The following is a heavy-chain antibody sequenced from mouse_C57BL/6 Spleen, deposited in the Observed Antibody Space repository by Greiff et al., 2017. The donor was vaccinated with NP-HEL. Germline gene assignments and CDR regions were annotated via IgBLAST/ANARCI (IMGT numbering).Heavy chain of an antibody. Sequence: EVQGVESGEGLVKPGGSLKLSCAASGFTFSSYAMSWVRQTPEKRLEWVAYISSGGDYIYYADTVKGRFTISRDNARNTLYLQMSSLKYEDTAMYYCTKSYDGPYWYCDVWGTGTTVTVSS. V-gene: IGHV5-9-1*02. CDR3: TKSYDGPYWYCDV. CDR2: ISSGGDYI. D-gene: IGHD2-12*01. J-gene: IGHJ1*03. CDR1: GFTFSSYA.